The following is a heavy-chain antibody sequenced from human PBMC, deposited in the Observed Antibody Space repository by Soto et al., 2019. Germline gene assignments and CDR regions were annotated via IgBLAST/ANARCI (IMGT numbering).Heavy chain of an antibody. CDR1: GFTFSSYS. J-gene: IGHJ4*02. CDR3: XXXXXXXXPFDY. V-gene: IGHV3-48*01. CDR2: ISSSSSTI. Sequence: EVQLVESGGGLVQPGGSLRLSCAASGFTFSSYSMNWVRQAPGKGLEWVSYISSSSSTIYYADSVKGRFTISRDNAKXXXXXXXXXXXXXXXXXXXXXXXXXXXXPFDYWGQGTLVTVSS.